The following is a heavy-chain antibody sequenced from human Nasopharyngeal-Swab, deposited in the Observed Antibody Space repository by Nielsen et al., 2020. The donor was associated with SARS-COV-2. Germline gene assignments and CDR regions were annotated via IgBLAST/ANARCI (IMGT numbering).Heavy chain of an antibody. J-gene: IGHJ4*02. Sequence: GESLKISCAASRFTFSRYAMNWVRQAPGKGLEWISYISGNSSAIFYADSVKGRFTISRDNAENSVYLQMKSLRDEDTAMYYCARDDEDSGYDFDCWGQGTLVTVSS. CDR2: ISGNSSAI. CDR1: RFTFSRYA. V-gene: IGHV3-48*02. CDR3: ARDDEDSGYDFDC. D-gene: IGHD5-12*01.